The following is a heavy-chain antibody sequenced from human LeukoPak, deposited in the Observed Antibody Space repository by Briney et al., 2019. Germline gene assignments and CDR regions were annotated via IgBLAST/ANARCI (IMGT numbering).Heavy chain of an antibody. V-gene: IGHV3-7*01. J-gene: IGHJ6*02. CDR3: ARVLADYDFWSRRVRGMDV. D-gene: IGHD3-3*01. CDR1: GFTFSSYW. Sequence: GGSLRLSCAASGFTFSSYWVSWVRQAPGKGLEWVANIKQDGSEKYYVDSVKGRFTISRDNAKNSLYLQMNSLRAEDTAVYYCARVLADYDFWSRRVRGMDVWGQGTTVTVSS. CDR2: IKQDGSEK.